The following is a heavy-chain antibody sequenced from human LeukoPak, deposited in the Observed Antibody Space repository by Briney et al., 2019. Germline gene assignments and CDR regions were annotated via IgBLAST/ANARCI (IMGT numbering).Heavy chain of an antibody. J-gene: IGHJ4*02. CDR3: ARVTVVAANYFDT. CDR1: GGSISDYF. D-gene: IGHD2-15*01. V-gene: IGHV4-4*07. CDR2: IFTSGST. Sequence: SENLSLTCTVSGGSISDYFWSWIKAPPRKGLEWIGRIFTSGSTDYNPSLKSRVTMSVDKSKNQFSLKLSSVAAADTAVYYCARVTVVAANYFDTWGQGILVTVSS.